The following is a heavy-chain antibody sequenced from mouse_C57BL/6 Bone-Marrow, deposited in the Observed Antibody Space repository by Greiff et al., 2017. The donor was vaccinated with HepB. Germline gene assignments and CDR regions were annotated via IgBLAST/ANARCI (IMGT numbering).Heavy chain of an antibody. CDR2: ISDGGSYT. V-gene: IGHV5-4*01. CDR1: GFTFSSYA. J-gene: IGHJ4*01. CDR3: ASPDSSMDY. Sequence: EVQVVESGGGLVKPGGSLKLSCAASGFTFSSYAMSWVRQTPEKRLEWVATISDGGSYTYYPDNVKGRFTISRDNAKNNLYLQMSHLKSEDTAMYYCASPDSSMDYWGQGTSVTVSS.